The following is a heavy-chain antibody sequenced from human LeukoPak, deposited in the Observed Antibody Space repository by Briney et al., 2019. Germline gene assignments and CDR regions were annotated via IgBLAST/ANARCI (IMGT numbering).Heavy chain of an antibody. CDR2: ISGSGGST. CDR1: GFTFSSYA. J-gene: IGHJ6*02. V-gene: IGHV3-23*01. Sequence: GGSLRPSCAASGFTFSSYAMSWVRQAPGKGLEWVSAISGSGGSTYYADSVKGRFTISRDNSKNTLYLQMNSLRAEDTAVYYCAKDRTSYDFWSGYYNYYYYGMDVWGQGTTVTVSS. D-gene: IGHD3-3*01. CDR3: AKDRTSYDFWSGYYNYYYYGMDV.